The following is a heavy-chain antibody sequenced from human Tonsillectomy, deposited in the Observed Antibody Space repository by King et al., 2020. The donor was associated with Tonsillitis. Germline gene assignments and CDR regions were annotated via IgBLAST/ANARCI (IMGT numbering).Heavy chain of an antibody. CDR1: GFTFGDYA. J-gene: IGHJ4*02. CDR2: IRSKAYGGTT. V-gene: IGHV3-49*03. D-gene: IGHD3-10*01. Sequence: VQLVESGGGLVQPGRSLRLSCTASGFTFGDYAMSWFRQAPGKGREWVGFIRSKAYGGTTEYAASVKGRFTISRDDSKSIAYLQMNSLKTEDTAVYYCTRVWFGELYSPFDYWGQGTLVTVSS. CDR3: TRVWFGELYSPFDY.